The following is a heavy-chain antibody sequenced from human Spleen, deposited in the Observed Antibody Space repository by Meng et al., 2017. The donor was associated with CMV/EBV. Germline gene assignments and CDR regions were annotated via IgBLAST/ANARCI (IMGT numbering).Heavy chain of an antibody. Sequence: GESLKISCAASGFTFSSYSMNWVRQAPGKGLKWVSSISSSSSYIYYADSVKGRFTISRDNAKNSLYLQMNSLRAEDTAVYYCARDSRGLLYLGSVDYWGQGTLVTVSS. CDR1: GFTFSSYS. CDR3: ARDSRGLLYLGSVDY. J-gene: IGHJ4*02. CDR2: ISSSSSYI. V-gene: IGHV3-21*01. D-gene: IGHD2-2*02.